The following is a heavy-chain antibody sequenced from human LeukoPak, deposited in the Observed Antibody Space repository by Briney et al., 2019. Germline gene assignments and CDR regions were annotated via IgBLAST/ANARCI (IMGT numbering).Heavy chain of an antibody. CDR1: GFTFSSYG. CDR3: ARDQMRPYQYYMDV. Sequence: PGGSLRLSCAGSGFTFSSYGMHWGRQAPGNGLEWVALVSYDGSNKYYADSVKGRFTIYRDNSKNTLYLQMNSLRAEDTAMYYCARDQMRPYQYYMDVWGKGTTVTVSS. J-gene: IGHJ6*03. CDR2: VSYDGSNK. D-gene: IGHD2-2*01. V-gene: IGHV3-30*03.